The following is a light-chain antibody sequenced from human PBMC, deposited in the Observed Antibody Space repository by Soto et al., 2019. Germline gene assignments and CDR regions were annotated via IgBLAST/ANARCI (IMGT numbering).Light chain of an antibody. CDR1: QSFSDN. CDR2: DES. J-gene: IGKJ2*01. V-gene: IGKV3-15*01. Sequence: EIVMTQSPVTLSVSPGEIVTLSCRASQSFSDNLAWYQQKPGQAPRLLIFDESTRATVIPDSFSGSGFGTEFPLTIASLQSEDFAVYFCHQSNNWPYTFGQGTKLDIK. CDR3: HQSNNWPYT.